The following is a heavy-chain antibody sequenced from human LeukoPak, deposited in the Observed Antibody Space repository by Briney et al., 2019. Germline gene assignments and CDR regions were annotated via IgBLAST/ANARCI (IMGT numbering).Heavy chain of an antibody. CDR3: ASLVAAAGTSSLLDY. CDR2: INHSGST. V-gene: IGHV4-34*01. D-gene: IGHD6-13*01. Sequence: PSETLSLTCAVYGGYFSGYYWSWIRQPPGKGLEWIGEINHSGSTNYNPSLKSRVTISVDTSKNQFSLKLSSVTAADTAVYYCASLVAAAGTSSLLDYWGQGTLVTVSS. CDR1: GGYFSGYY. J-gene: IGHJ4*02.